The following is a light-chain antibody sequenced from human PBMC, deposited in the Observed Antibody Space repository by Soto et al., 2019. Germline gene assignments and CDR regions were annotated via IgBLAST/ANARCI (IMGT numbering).Light chain of an antibody. CDR3: QQYGNSPPT. J-gene: IGKJ2*01. Sequence: EIVLTQSPGTLSLSPGERVTLSCRASQSLTSYYLAWYQQNPGQAPSPLIFGASNRATGIPDRFSGGGSGKDFTLTISGLEPEDFAVYYCQQYGNSPPTFGQGTKLEIK. V-gene: IGKV3-20*01. CDR1: QSLTSYY. CDR2: GAS.